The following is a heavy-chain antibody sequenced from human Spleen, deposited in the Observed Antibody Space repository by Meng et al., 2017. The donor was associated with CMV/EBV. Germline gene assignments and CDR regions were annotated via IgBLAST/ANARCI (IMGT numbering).Heavy chain of an antibody. CDR2: IYPNSGGT. Sequence: FSGYYIHWVRQAPGKGLEWMGWIYPNSGGTNYAQKFQGRVTMTRDTSISTTYMELSGLRSDDTAVYYCARGSGFCSSTSCQSNWFDPWGPGALVTVSS. D-gene: IGHD2-2*01. J-gene: IGHJ5*02. V-gene: IGHV1-2*02. CDR1: FSGYY. CDR3: ARGSGFCSSTSCQSNWFDP.